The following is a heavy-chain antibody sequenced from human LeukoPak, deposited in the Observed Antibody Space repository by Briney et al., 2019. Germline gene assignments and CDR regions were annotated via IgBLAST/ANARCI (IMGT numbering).Heavy chain of an antibody. CDR3: ARGREIHGGSDTKLDDY. D-gene: IGHD3-10*01. J-gene: IGHJ4*02. CDR2: SSPRSGDT. Sequence: ASVKVSCSASGYSFTGYYMHWVRQPPGQGLGWMGWSSPRSGDTSYAQKFQGRVTMTRDTSINTVDMDLSGFTSDDTAVFYCARGREIHGGSDTKLDDYWGQGTLVTVSS. CDR1: GYSFTGYY. V-gene: IGHV1-2*02.